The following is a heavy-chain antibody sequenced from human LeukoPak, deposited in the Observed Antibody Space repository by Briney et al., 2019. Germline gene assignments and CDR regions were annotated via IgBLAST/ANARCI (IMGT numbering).Heavy chain of an antibody. D-gene: IGHD3-22*01. CDR3: ARLGMTYYYDSSGYYARYFDL. V-gene: IGHV4-59*08. Sequence: SETMSLTCTVSGGSISSYYWSWIRQPPGKGLEWIGYIYYSGSTNYNPFLKSRVTISVDTSKNQFSLKLSSVTAADTAVYYCARLGMTYYYDSSGYYARYFDLWGRGTLVTVSS. CDR1: GGSISSYY. J-gene: IGHJ2*01. CDR2: IYYSGST.